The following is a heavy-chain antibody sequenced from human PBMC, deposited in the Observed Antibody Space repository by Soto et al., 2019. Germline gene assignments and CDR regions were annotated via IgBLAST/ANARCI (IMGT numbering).Heavy chain of an antibody. J-gene: IGHJ6*02. Sequence: QLQLQESGPGLVKPSETLSLTCTVSGGSISSSSYYWGWIRQPPGKGLEWIGSIYYSGSTYYNPSLKSQVTISVVTSKNQSSLKLSSVTAADTAVYYCDAYAFYSYGMDVWGQGTTVTVSS. CDR2: IYYSGST. CDR3: DAYAFYSYGMDV. V-gene: IGHV4-39*01. CDR1: GGSISSSSYY. D-gene: IGHD3-16*01.